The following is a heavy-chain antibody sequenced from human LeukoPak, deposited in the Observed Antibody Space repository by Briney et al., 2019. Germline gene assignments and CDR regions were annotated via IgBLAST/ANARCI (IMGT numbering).Heavy chain of an antibody. Sequence: ASVSVSCKASGYTFNNYYMHWARLAPGQGLEWMGWVYPNTGVTNYAQNFQGRVTMTRDTSISTVYMELSRLTSDDTAVYYCARESYYYDTWGQGTLVTVSS. J-gene: IGHJ5*02. V-gene: IGHV1-2*02. CDR3: ARESYYYDT. CDR1: GYTFNNYY. D-gene: IGHD3-22*01. CDR2: VYPNTGVT.